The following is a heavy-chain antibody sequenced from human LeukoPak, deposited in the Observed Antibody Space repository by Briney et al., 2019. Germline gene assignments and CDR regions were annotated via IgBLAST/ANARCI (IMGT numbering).Heavy chain of an antibody. D-gene: IGHD5-12*01. V-gene: IGHV3-74*01. Sequence: GGSLRLSCAASGFAFSSYWMHWVRQAPGKGLVWASYIKSDGTTTNYADSVQGRFTISRDNARNTLYLQMNSLRAEDTAVYYCARDRGYTQDYWGQGTLVTVSS. J-gene: IGHJ4*02. CDR2: IKSDGTTT. CDR1: GFAFSSYW. CDR3: ARDRGYTQDY.